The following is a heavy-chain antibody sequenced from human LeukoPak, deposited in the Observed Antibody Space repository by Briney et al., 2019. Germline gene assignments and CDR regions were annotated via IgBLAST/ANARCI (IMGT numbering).Heavy chain of an antibody. D-gene: IGHD1-1*01. CDR2: IYYSGST. CDR1: GGSISSYY. CDR3: ARGTMGDWFDP. Sequence: SETLSLTCTVSGGSISSYYWSWIRQPPGEGLEWIGYIYYSGSTNYNPSLKSRVTISVDTSKNQFSLKLSSVTAADTAVYYCARGTMGDWFDPWGQGTLVTVSS. J-gene: IGHJ5*02. V-gene: IGHV4-59*08.